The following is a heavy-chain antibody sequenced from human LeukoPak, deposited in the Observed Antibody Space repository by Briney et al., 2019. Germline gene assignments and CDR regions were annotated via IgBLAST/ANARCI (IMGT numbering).Heavy chain of an antibody. CDR2: IKPEGSEK. D-gene: IGHD3-9*01. J-gene: IGHJ6*03. V-gene: IGHV3-7*01. CDR1: AFTFLIYW. Sequence: GGSLRLSCAASAFTFLIYWMSWVSQVPGEGRGWVANIKPEGSEKYYVDSVKGRFTISRDNAKNSLYLQMNSLRAEDTAVYYCATGYSANTYYYYYYMDVWGKGTTVTVSS. CDR3: ATGYSANTYYYYYYMDV.